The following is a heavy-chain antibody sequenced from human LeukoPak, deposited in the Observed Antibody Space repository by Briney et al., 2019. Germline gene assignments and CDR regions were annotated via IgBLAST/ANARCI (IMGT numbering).Heavy chain of an antibody. Sequence: GGSLRLSCAASGFTFSSYSMNWVRQAPGKGLEWVSSISSSSSYIYYADSVKGRFTISRDNAKNSLYLQMNSLRAEDTAVYYCARDIGSRSSTGDYWGQGTLVTVSS. V-gene: IGHV3-21*01. CDR3: ARDIGSRSSTGDY. CDR2: ISSSSSYI. J-gene: IGHJ4*02. D-gene: IGHD2-2*01. CDR1: GFTFSSYS.